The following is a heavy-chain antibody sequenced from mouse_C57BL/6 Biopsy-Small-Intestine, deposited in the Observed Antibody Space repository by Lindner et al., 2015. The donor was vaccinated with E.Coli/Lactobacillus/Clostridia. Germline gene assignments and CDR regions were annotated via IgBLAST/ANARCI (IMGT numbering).Heavy chain of an antibody. Sequence: VQLQESGAELARPGASVKLSCKASGYTFTSYDINWVKQRTGQGLEWIGEIYPRSDSTYYSEKFKGKATLTADVSSSTAYIELRSLTSEDSAVYFCARKDDSSGSFAYWGQGALVTVSA. D-gene: IGHD3-2*02. CDR2: IYPRSDST. CDR3: ARKDDSSGSFAY. CDR1: GYTFTSYD. J-gene: IGHJ3*01. V-gene: IGHV1-81*01.